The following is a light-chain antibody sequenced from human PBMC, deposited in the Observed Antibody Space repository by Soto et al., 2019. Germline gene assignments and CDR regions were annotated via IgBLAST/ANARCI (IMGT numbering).Light chain of an antibody. CDR1: QGISDW. CDR2: ATS. J-gene: IGKJ3*01. Sequence: DIQMTQSPSSVSASVGDRVTITCRATQGISDWLAWYQQKPGKAPKLLIYATSNLQSGVPSRFIGSGSGTDFTLTISGLQPEDSATYYCQQATSFPFTFGPGTKVDI. CDR3: QQATSFPFT. V-gene: IGKV1-12*01.